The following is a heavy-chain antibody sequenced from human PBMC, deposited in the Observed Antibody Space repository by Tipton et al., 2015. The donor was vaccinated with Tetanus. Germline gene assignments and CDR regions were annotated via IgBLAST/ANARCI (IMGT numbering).Heavy chain of an antibody. D-gene: IGHD2-15*01. CDR2: IHYTGGT. V-gene: IGHV4-39*01. Sequence: LRLSCRVSGGSIIVSNFYWGWIRQPPGKGLEWIGSIHYTGGTYLNPSLKSRVTISVDTSKNQFSLNLTSVTAADTAFYYCARQSCSGGSCRFDPWGQGTLVTVSS. CDR3: ARQSCSGGSCRFDP. CDR1: GGSIIVSNFY. J-gene: IGHJ5*02.